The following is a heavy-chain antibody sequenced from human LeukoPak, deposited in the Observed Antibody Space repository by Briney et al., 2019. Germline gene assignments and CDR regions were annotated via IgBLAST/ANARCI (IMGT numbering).Heavy chain of an antibody. CDR1: GFTFSNAW. V-gene: IGHV3-15*01. J-gene: IGHJ4*02. CDR2: IKSKTDGGTT. CDR3: AREDRGSSDY. D-gene: IGHD1-26*01. Sequence: GGSLRLSCAASGFTFSNAWMSWVRQAPGKGLEWVGRIKSKTDGGTTDYAAPVKGRFTISRDDSKNTLYLQMNSLKIEDTAVYYCAREDRGSSDYWGQGTLVTVSS.